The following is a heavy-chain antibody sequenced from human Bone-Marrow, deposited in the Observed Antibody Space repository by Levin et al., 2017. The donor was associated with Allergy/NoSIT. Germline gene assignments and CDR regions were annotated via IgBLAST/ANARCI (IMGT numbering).Heavy chain of an antibody. V-gene: IGHV3-49*03. J-gene: IGHJ3*01. D-gene: IGHD3-10*01. CDR3: ARDPSYYYAPDAFDV. CDR1: GFTFADYT. Sequence: GGSLRLSCTGSGFTFADYTMSWLRHSPTKGLEWVGFIKGKAFGETIQYAPSVRGRFVISRDDSRGIAYLQMSSLQTEDTAVYYCARDPSYYYAPDAFDVWGQGTMVTVSS. CDR2: IKGKAFGETI.